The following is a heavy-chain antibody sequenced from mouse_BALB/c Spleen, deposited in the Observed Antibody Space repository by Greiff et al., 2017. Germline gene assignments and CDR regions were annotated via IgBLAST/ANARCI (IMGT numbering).Heavy chain of an antibody. J-gene: IGHJ2*01. D-gene: IGHD2-10*02. CDR3: ARSITPIYFDY. V-gene: IGHV1-7*01. CDR1: GYTFTSYW. Sequence: VQLQQSGAELAKPGASVKMSCKASGYTFTSYWMHWVKQRPGQGLEWIGYINPSTGYTEYNQKFKDKATLTADKSSSTAYMQLSSLTSEDSAVYYCARSITPIYFDYWGQGTTLTVSS. CDR2: INPSTGYT.